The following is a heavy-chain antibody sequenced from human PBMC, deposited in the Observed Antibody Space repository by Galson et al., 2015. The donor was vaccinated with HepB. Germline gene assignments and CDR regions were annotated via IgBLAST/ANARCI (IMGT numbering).Heavy chain of an antibody. Sequence: QSGAEVKKPGESLKISCKASGYSFTSYWISWVRQMPGKGLEWMGRIDPSDSYTNYSPSFQGHVTISADKSISTAYLQWSSLKASDTAMYYCASPAEGPIFGVAAFDIWGQGTMVTVSS. V-gene: IGHV5-10-1*01. J-gene: IGHJ3*02. CDR2: IDPSDSYT. D-gene: IGHD3-3*01. CDR3: ASPAEGPIFGVAAFDI. CDR1: GYSFTSYW.